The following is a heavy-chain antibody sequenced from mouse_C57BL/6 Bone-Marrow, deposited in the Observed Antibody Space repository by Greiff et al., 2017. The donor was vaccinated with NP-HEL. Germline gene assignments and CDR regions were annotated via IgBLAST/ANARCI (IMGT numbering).Heavy chain of an antibody. CDR1: GFSLTSYG. CDR3: ARRWLPYAMDY. Sequence: VQLPPSGPGLVQPSQSLSITCTVSGFSLTSYGVHWVRQSPGKGLEWLGGIWSGGSTDYNAAFISSLSISKDNSKSQVFFKMSSLQADDTAIYYCARRWLPYAMDYWGQGTSVTVSS. D-gene: IGHD2-3*01. V-gene: IGHV2-2*01. CDR2: IWSGGST. J-gene: IGHJ4*01.